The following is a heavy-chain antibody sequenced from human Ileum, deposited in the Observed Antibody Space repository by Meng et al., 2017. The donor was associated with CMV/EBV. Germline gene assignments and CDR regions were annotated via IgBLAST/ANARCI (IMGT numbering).Heavy chain of an antibody. Sequence: CETSGYTFGDYRSGGVGQMPGKGLEWMGVIYCSDSDTRYRPSCEGNVTISADESINTAYLRWNSLQASDTAMYYCARVRLSNGNVDLWGQGTLVTVSS. CDR1: GYTFGDYR. V-gene: IGHV5-51*01. D-gene: IGHD2-8*01. J-gene: IGHJ5*02. CDR3: ARVRLSNGNVDL. CDR2: IYCSDSDT.